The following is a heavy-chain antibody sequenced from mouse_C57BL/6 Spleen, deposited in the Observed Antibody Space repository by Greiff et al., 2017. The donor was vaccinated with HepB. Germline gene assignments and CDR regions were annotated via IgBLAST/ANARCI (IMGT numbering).Heavy chain of an antibody. J-gene: IGHJ1*03. CDR3: ARRSYYYGSSYWYFDV. Sequence: QVHVKQPGAELVRPGSSVKLSCKASGYTFTSYWMHWVKQRPIQGLEWIGNIDPSDSETHYNQKFKDKATLTVDKSSSTAYMQLSSLTSEDSAVYYCARRSYYYGSSYWYFDVWGTGTTVTVSS. V-gene: IGHV1-52*01. D-gene: IGHD1-1*01. CDR1: GYTFTSYW. CDR2: IDPSDSET.